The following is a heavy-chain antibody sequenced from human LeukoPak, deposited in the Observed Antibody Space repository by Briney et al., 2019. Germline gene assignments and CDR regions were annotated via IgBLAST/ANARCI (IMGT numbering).Heavy chain of an antibody. CDR2: ISYDGGNK. Sequence: PRESLRLACAGSGFTCNSYARHWISQSPAKGLEWLAVISYDGGNKYYADSVKCRFTIARDNSKNTLYLQINSLRPEDTAVYYCARQAGYYGPGTTHYYMDVWGKGTTVTVSS. D-gene: IGHD3-10*01. J-gene: IGHJ6*03. CDR3: ARQAGYYGPGTTHYYMDV. V-gene: IGHV3-30*04. CDR1: GFTCNSYA.